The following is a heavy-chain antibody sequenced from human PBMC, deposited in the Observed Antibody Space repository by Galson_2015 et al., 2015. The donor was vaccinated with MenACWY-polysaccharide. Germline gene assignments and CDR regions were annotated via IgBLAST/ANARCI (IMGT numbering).Heavy chain of an antibody. D-gene: IGHD3-16*01. J-gene: IGHJ3*01. CDR1: GFSLITKGLG. Sequence: PALVKPPQPLTLTCTFSGFSLITKGLGVNWIRQPPGKALEWLAVIYWDGDNRYSPSLRSRLTVTKDTSKNQVVLTMTNMDPVDTATYYCAHVMITFGGVIGDDAFDVWGQGTMVTVSS. CDR3: AHVMITFGGVIGDDAFDV. CDR2: IYWDGDN. V-gene: IGHV2-5*02.